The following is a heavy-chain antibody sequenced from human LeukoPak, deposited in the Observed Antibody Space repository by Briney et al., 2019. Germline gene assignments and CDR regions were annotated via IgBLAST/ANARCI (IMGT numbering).Heavy chain of an antibody. CDR2: INHSGST. D-gene: IGHD3-16*01. Sequence: SETLSLTCAVYGGSFSGYYWSWIRQPPGEGLEWIGEINHSGSTNYNPSLKSRVTISVDTSKNQFSLKLSSVTAADTAVYYCARDGDYVWARSFFFDPWGQGTLVTVSS. CDR3: ARDGDYVWARSFFFDP. V-gene: IGHV4-34*01. J-gene: IGHJ5*02. CDR1: GGSFSGYY.